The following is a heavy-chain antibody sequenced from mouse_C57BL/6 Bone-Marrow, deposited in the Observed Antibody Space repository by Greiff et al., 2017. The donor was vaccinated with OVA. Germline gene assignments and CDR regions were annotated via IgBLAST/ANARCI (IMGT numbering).Heavy chain of an antibody. CDR1: GYTFTDYN. J-gene: IGHJ1*03. V-gene: IGHV1-18*01. CDR2: INPNNGGT. Sequence: EVQLQQSGPELVKPGASVKLPCKASGYTFTDYNMDWVKQSHGKSLEWIGDINPNNGGTIYNQKFKGKATLTVDKSSSTAYMELSSLTSEDTAVYYCARVAVVATWYFDVWGTGTTVTVSS. CDR3: ARVAVVATWYFDV. D-gene: IGHD1-1*01.